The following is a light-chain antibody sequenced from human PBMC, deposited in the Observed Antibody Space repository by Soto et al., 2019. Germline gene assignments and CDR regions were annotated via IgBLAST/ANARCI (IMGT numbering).Light chain of an antibody. J-gene: IGKJ1*01. CDR2: DVF. CDR3: QQYQSDTWT. V-gene: IGKV1-5*01. CDR1: QNIERW. Sequence: DIQMTQSPSTVSASGGDRVRLTCRASQNIERWQAWYQQKPGKAPKLLLYDVFTLGRGVPSRFSGSGSARAFTLTISDLQPDDFATYYGQQYQSDTWTFGQGTKVEVK.